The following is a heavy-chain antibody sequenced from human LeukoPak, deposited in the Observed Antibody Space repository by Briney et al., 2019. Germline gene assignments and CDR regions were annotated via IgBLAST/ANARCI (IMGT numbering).Heavy chain of an antibody. V-gene: IGHV4-39*07. J-gene: IGHJ5*01. D-gene: IGHD3-22*01. CDR3: ARDFYDSSGPTNWFDS. CDR1: GDSISSRSHH. CDR2: IYYSGAT. Sequence: SETLSLTCIVSGDSISSRSHHHWGWIRQPPGKGLEWIASIYYSGATYCNPSLKSRVTMSLDTSKNQFSLRLNSVTAADTAIYYCARDFYDSSGPTNWFDSWGQGTPVTVSS.